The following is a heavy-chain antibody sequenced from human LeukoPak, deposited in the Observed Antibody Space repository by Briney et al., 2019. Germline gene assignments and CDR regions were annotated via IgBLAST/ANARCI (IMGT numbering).Heavy chain of an antibody. Sequence: GGSLRLSCAASGFTFSSYEMNWVRQAPGKGLEWVSYISSSGSTIYDADSVKGRFTISRDNSKNTLYLQMNSLRADDTAVYYCAKGGLVHRFDPWGQGTLVTVSS. CDR2: ISSSGSTI. CDR3: AKGGLVHRFDP. V-gene: IGHV3-48*03. CDR1: GFTFSSYE. J-gene: IGHJ5*02.